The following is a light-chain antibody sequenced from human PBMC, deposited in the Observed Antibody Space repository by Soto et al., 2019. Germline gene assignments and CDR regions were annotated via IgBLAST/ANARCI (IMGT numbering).Light chain of an antibody. J-gene: IGLJ1*01. Sequence: QSVLTQPPSVSGAPGQRVTISCTGSRTNIGAGYDVHWYQQLPGTAPKVLIYGNNNRPSGVPDRFSGSKSGTSASLAITGLQAEDEADYYCQSYDSGLSGYVFGTGTKVTVL. V-gene: IGLV1-40*01. CDR2: GNN. CDR3: QSYDSGLSGYV. CDR1: RTNIGAGYD.